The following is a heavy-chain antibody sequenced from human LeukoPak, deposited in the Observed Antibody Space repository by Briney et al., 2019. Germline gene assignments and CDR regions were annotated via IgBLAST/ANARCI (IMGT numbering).Heavy chain of an antibody. CDR1: GYTFTSYG. D-gene: IGHD6-13*01. CDR2: ISAYNGNT. Sequence: GASVKVSCKASGYTFTSYGISWVRQAPGQGLDWMGWISAYNGNTNYAQKLQGRVTMTTDTSTSTAYMELRSLKSDDTAVYYCADANIAAAWVNWFDPWGQGTLVTVSS. V-gene: IGHV1-18*01. J-gene: IGHJ5*02. CDR3: ADANIAAAWVNWFDP.